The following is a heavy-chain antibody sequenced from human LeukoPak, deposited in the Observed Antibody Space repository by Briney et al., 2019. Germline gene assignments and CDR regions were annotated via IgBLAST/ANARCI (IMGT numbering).Heavy chain of an antibody. D-gene: IGHD4-17*01. CDR2: IDTDGSSA. Sequence: PGRSLRLSCAASGFTFSSYSMNRVRQPPGKGLVWVSRIDTDGSSATYADSVKGRFTISRDNAKNTVYLQMNSLRVEDTGVYYCASALTTVTPHFHCWGQGTLVTVSS. J-gene: IGHJ4*02. CDR3: ASALTTVTPHFHC. CDR1: GFTFSSYS. V-gene: IGHV3-74*01.